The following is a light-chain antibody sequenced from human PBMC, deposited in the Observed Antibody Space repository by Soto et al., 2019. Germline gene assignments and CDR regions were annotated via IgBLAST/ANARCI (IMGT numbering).Light chain of an antibody. V-gene: IGKV3-20*01. CDR2: GAS. CDR3: QQYGSSPIT. Sequence: EIVLTQSPGTPSLSPGARSTPSCMASQSVSSTFLAWYQQKPGQAPRLLIYGASSRATGIPDRFSGSVSGTDFTLTISRLETEDFAVYYGQQYGSSPITFGQGTRLEIK. J-gene: IGKJ5*01. CDR1: QSVSSTF.